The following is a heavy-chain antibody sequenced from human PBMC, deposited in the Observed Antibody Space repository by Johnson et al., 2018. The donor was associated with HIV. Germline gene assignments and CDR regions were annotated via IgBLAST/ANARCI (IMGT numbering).Heavy chain of an antibody. V-gene: IGHV3-30*18. CDR1: GFTFSSYG. Sequence: QVQLVESGGGVVQPGRSLRLSCAASGFTFSSYGMHWVRQVPGKGLEWVAVISFDAINKYYADSVKGRFTISRDNSKNTLYLQMDSLRAEDTAVYYCAKEPWHSSLSLIGLFVFDIRGQGTMVTVSS. CDR3: AKEPWHSSLSLIGLFVFDI. D-gene: IGHD6-19*01. CDR2: ISFDAINK. J-gene: IGHJ3*02.